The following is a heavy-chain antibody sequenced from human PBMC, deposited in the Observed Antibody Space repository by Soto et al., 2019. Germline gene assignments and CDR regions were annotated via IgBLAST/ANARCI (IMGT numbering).Heavy chain of an antibody. Sequence: GASVKVSCKASGYTFTSYGISWVRQAPGQGLEWMGWISAYNGNTNYAQKLQGRVTMTTDTSTSTAYMELRSLRSDDTAVYYCARGKWEYYDSSGYYTETNWFDPWGQGTLVTVSS. D-gene: IGHD3-22*01. CDR2: ISAYNGNT. V-gene: IGHV1-18*01. CDR1: GYTFTSYG. CDR3: ARGKWEYYDSSGYYTETNWFDP. J-gene: IGHJ5*02.